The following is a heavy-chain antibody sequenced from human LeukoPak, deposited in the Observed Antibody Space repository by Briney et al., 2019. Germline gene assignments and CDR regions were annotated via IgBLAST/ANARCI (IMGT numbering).Heavy chain of an antibody. CDR3: ARSVTGIYYYYYMDV. CDR1: GYTFTGYY. CDR2: INPNSGDT. Sequence: ASVKVSCKASGYTFTGYYMHWVRQAPGQGLEWMGWINPNSGDTNYAQKFQDRVTMTRDTSISTAYMELSRLRSDDTAVYYCARSVTGIYYYYYMDVWGKGTTVTVSS. J-gene: IGHJ6*03. D-gene: IGHD6-13*01. V-gene: IGHV1-2*02.